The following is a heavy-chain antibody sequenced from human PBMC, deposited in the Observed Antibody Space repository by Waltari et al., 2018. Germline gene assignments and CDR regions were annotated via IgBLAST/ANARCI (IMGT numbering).Heavy chain of an antibody. D-gene: IGHD1-26*01. J-gene: IGHJ3*02. CDR3: ARDGRVGAPLAVDI. V-gene: IGHV3-66*02. CDR1: GFTVSSNY. Sequence: EVQLVESGGGLVQPGGSLRLSCAASGFTVSSNYMSWVRQAPGKGWEWFSVIYSVVSKYYADSVKGRFTISRDNSKNTLYLQMNSLRAEDTAVYYCARDGRVGAPLAVDIWGQGTMVTVSS. CDR2: IYSVVSK.